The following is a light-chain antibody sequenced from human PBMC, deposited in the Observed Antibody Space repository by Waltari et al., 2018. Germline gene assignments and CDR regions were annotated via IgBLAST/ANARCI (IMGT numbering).Light chain of an antibody. J-gene: IGKJ1*01. V-gene: IGKV3-20*01. CDR3: QQYGNSRT. CDR1: KSINSFY. Sequence: EIVLTQSPGTLSLSPGERATLSCRASKSINSFYFAWYQQKPGQAPSLLIYDTSTRATGGPARFTVSGSGTDFALTNSRLEPKDFAVYYCQQYGNSRTFGQGTKVEIK. CDR2: DTS.